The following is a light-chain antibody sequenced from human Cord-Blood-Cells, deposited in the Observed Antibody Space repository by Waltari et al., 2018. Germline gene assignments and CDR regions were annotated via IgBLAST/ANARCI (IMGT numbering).Light chain of an antibody. CDR2: GAS. J-gene: IGKJ1*01. V-gene: IGKV3-20*01. CDR1: QSVSSSY. CDR3: QQYGSSSWT. Sequence: EIVLTQSPGTLSLSPGERATLSCMASQSVSSSYLAWYQQKPGQAPRLLIYGASSRATGIPDRFSGSGSGTDFTLTISILEPEDFAVYYCQQYGSSSWTFGQGTKVEIK.